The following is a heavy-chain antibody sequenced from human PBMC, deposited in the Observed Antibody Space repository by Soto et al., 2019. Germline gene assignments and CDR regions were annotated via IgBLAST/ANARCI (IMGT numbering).Heavy chain of an antibody. CDR2: IYYHGST. CDR1: GGSISSGDYY. Sequence: PSETLSLTCTVSGGSISSGDYYWSWIRQPPGKGLEWIGYIYYHGSTYSNPSLKSRVTISVDTSKNQLSLKLRSVTAADTAVYYCARHDGFSSGWIFEYWGHGTLVTVSS. CDR3: ARHDGFSSGWIFEY. V-gene: IGHV4-30-4*01. D-gene: IGHD6-19*01. J-gene: IGHJ4*01.